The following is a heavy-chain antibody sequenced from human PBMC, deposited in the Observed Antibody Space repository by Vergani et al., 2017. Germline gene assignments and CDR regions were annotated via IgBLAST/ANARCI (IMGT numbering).Heavy chain of an antibody. D-gene: IGHD3-9*01. CDR1: GYTFTSYG. J-gene: IGHJ6*03. V-gene: IGHV1-18*01. CDR2: ISAYNGNT. CDR3: ARLTPWAYYDILTGTDFDYYYMDV. Sequence: QVQLVQSGAEVKKPGASVKVSCKASGYTFTSYGISWVRQAPGQGLEWMGWISAYNGNTNYAQKLQGRVTMTTDTSTSTAYMERRGLRSDDTAVYYCARLTPWAYYDILTGTDFDYYYMDVWGKGTTVTVSS.